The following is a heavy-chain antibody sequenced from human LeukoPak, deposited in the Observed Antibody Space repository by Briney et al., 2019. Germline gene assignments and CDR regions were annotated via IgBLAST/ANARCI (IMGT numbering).Heavy chain of an antibody. V-gene: IGHV4-61*02. J-gene: IGHJ5*02. Sequence: SQTLSLTCTVSGGSISGITYQWSWIRQPAGKGLEWIGRTYSSGSTYYNPSLKSRVTISVDTSKNQFSLKLSSVTAADTAVYYCARVMEGYSSGWYYWFDPWGQGTLVTVSS. CDR2: TYSSGST. CDR3: ARVMEGYSSGWYYWFDP. D-gene: IGHD6-19*01. CDR1: GGSISGITYQ.